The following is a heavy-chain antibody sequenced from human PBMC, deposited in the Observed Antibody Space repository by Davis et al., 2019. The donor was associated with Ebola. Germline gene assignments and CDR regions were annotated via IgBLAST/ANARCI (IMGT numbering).Heavy chain of an antibody. CDR3: ARGGGYSSGWDDY. V-gene: IGHV3-33*01. Sequence: GESLKISCAASGFTFSSYGMHWLRQAPGKGLEWVAVIWYDGSNKYYADSVKGRFTISRDNSKNTLYLQMKSLRAEDTAVYYCARGGGYSSGWDDYWGQGTLVTVSS. J-gene: IGHJ4*02. D-gene: IGHD6-19*01. CDR1: GFTFSSYG. CDR2: IWYDGSNK.